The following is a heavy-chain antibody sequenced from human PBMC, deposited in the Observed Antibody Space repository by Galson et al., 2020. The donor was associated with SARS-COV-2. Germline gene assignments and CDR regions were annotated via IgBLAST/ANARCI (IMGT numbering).Heavy chain of an antibody. CDR2: IIPIFGTA. Sequence: SVKVSCKASGGTFSSYAISWVRQAPGQGLEWMGGIIPIFGTANYAQKFQGRVTITADESTSTAYMELSSLRSEDTAVYYCARDLGTLGYCSSTSCRNYYYGMDVWGQGPRSPSP. D-gene: IGHD2-2*01. J-gene: IGHJ6*02. CDR1: GGTFSSYA. V-gene: IGHV1-69*13. CDR3: ARDLGTLGYCSSTSCRNYYYGMDV.